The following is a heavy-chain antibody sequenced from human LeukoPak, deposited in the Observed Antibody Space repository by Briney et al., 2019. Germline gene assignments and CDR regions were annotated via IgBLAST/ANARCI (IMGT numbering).Heavy chain of an antibody. J-gene: IGHJ4*02. V-gene: IGHV1-2*02. CDR1: GYTFTGYY. CDR3: ARGGYDSSGYYLGLDY. D-gene: IGHD3-22*01. CDR2: INPNSGGT. Sequence: ASVKVSCKASGYTFTGYYMHWVRQAPGQGLEWMGWINPNSGGTNYAQKLQGRVTMTTDTSTSTAYMELRSLRSDDTAVYYCARGGYDSSGYYLGLDYWGQGALVTVSS.